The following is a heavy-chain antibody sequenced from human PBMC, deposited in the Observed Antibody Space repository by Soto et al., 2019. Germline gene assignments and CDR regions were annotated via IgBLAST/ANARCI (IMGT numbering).Heavy chain of an antibody. Sequence: SVKVSCKASGGTFSSYAISWVRQAPGQGLEWMGGIIPIFGTANYAQKFQGRVTMTADKSTSTAYMELSSLRSEDTAVYYCATVRYFEENGMDVLGQGTTVTVSS. D-gene: IGHD3-9*01. V-gene: IGHV1-69*06. J-gene: IGHJ6*02. CDR1: GGTFSSYA. CDR2: IIPIFGTA. CDR3: ATVRYFEENGMDV.